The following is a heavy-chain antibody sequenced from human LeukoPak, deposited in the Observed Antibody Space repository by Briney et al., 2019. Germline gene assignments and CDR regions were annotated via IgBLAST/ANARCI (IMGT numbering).Heavy chain of an antibody. Sequence: GGSLRLSCAASGFTFSSYAMHWVRQAPGKGLEYVSAISSNGGSTYYANSVKGRFTISRDNSKNTLYLQMGSLRAEDMAVYYCARDHYYGSGSYYNDPDYWGQGTLVTVSS. CDR2: ISSNGGST. V-gene: IGHV3-64*01. CDR3: ARDHYYGSGSYYNDPDY. CDR1: GFTFSSYA. J-gene: IGHJ4*02. D-gene: IGHD3-10*01.